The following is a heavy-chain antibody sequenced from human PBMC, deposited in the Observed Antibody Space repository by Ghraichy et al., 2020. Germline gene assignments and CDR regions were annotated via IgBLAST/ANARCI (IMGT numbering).Heavy chain of an antibody. CDR1: GGSISNYY. CDR2: IYSSGST. CDR3: ARGRIVGVTGYYFDN. D-gene: IGHD1-26*01. J-gene: IGHJ4*02. Sequence: SETLSLTCSVSGGSISNYYWTWIRQPAGKGLEWIGRIYSSGSTNYNPSLKSRVTIAADTSKNQFSLKLSSVTAADTAVYYCARGRIVGVTGYYFDNWGQGTLVTVSS. V-gene: IGHV4-4*07.